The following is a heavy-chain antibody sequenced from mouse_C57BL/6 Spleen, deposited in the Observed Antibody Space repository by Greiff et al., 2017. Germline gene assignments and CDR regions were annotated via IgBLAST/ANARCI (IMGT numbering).Heavy chain of an antibody. D-gene: IGHD2-12*01. J-gene: IGHJ2*01. CDR3: ARGNSPYFDY. CDR2: INPNNGGT. Sequence: VQLKQSGPELVKPGASVKISCKASGYTFTDYYMNWVKQSHGKSLEWIGDINPNNGGTSYNQKFKGKATLTVDKSSSTAYMELRILTSEDSAVYYCARGNSPYFDYWGQGTTLTVSS. V-gene: IGHV1-26*01. CDR1: GYTFTDYY.